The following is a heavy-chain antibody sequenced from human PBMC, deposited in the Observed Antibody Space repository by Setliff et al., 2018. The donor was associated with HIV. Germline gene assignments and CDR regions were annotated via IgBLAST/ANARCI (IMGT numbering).Heavy chain of an antibody. CDR3: AISIVGVTSEMY. CDR1: GVPLSDYY. D-gene: IGHD2-21*02. J-gene: IGHJ4*02. V-gene: IGHV4-34*01. CDR2: VNHNGNI. Sequence: SETLSLTCTLNGVPLSDYYWNWIRQSPGKGLEWIVEVNHNGNINYNPSLKSRVTVSVDTSKTQYSLKMIPVTAADTAMYYCAISIVGVTSEMYWAQGTLVTVSS.